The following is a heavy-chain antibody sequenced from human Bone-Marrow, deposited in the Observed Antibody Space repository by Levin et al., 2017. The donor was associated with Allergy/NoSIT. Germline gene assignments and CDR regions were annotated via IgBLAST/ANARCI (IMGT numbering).Heavy chain of an antibody. Sequence: GGSLRLSCAASGFSVSYNYMTWVRQAPGKGLEWVSVIYSGGDTYYAESVKGRFTISRDNSKNTLYLQMNSLRAEDTAVYYCARNIPVIDLGYWGQGTLVTVSS. V-gene: IGHV3-53*01. CDR3: ARNIPVIDLGY. J-gene: IGHJ4*02. CDR1: GFSVSYNY. CDR2: IYSGGDT. D-gene: IGHD3-16*02.